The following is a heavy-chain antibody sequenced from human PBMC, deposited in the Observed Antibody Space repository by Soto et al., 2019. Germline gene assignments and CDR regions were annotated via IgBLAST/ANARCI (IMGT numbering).Heavy chain of an antibody. CDR1: GGTFSSYA. J-gene: IGHJ4*02. CDR3: ARVSTDGYNRFDGFDY. CDR2: IIPIFGTA. D-gene: IGHD5-12*01. V-gene: IGHV1-69*01. Sequence: QVQLVQSGAEVKKPGSSVKVSCKASGGTFSSYAISWVRQAPGQGLEWMGGIIPIFGTANYAQKFQGRVTITADESTSTAYMELSSLRSEDTAVYYCARVSTDGYNRFDGFDYWAREPWSPSPQ.